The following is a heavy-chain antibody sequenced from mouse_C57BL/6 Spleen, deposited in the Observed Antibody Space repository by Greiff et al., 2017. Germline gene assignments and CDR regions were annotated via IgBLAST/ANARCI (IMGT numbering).Heavy chain of an antibody. V-gene: IGHV5-6*01. CDR3: ARKGFITTVVAHWYFDV. CDR1: GFTFSSYG. CDR2: ISSGGSYT. Sequence: EVQRVESGGDLVKPGGSLKLSCAASGFTFSSYGLSWVRQTPDKRLEWVATISSGGSYTYYPDSVKGRFTISRDNAKNTLYLQMSSLKSEDTAMYYCARKGFITTVVAHWYFDVWGTGTTVTVSS. J-gene: IGHJ1*03. D-gene: IGHD1-1*01.